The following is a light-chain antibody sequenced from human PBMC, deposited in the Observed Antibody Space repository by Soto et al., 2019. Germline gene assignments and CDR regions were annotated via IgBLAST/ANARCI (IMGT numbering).Light chain of an antibody. Sequence: VLSQPPSASGTPGQRVTISCSGSSSNIGSFTVSWYQQLPGRAPKLLIYSTSQRSSGVPDRFSGSKSGTSASLAICGLQSEDEAEYYCAAWDGSLNGPYVFGTGTKVTVL. J-gene: IGLJ1*01. V-gene: IGLV1-44*01. CDR1: SSNIGSFT. CDR3: AAWDGSLNGPYV. CDR2: STS.